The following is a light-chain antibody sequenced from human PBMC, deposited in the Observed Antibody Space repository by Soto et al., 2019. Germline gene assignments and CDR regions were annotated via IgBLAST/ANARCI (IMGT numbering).Light chain of an antibody. Sequence: QLVLTQPASVSGSPGQSITISCTGTRSDVGGYNYVSWYQQHPGKAPKLMIFEVSNLPSGVSNRFSGSKSGNTASLTISGLQAADEADYYCSSYTSTSTLVVFGTGTKLTVL. CDR2: EVS. V-gene: IGLV2-14*01. CDR1: RSDVGGYNY. J-gene: IGLJ1*01. CDR3: SSYTSTSTLVV.